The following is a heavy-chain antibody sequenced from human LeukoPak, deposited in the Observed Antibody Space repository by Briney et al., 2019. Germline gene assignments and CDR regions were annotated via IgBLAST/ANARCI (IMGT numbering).Heavy chain of an antibody. V-gene: IGHV4-59*11. Sequence: SETLSFTCTVPGGSMTTHHWNWIRQTPGKGLEWIGYVFDSGRTKENPSLKSRVTLSADTSKTQLSLRLSPVTAADTAVYYCTAIKRGNIFGYFDFWGQGILVTASS. D-gene: IGHD5-18*01. CDR2: VFDSGRT. CDR3: TAIKRGNIFGYFDF. CDR1: GGSMTTHH. J-gene: IGHJ5*01.